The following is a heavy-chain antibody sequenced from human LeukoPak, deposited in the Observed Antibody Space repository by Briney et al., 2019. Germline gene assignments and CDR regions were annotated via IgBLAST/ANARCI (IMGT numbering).Heavy chain of an antibody. D-gene: IGHD3-22*01. V-gene: IGHV4-4*07. J-gene: IGHJ4*02. CDR1: GGSISSYY. CDR3: ARDYDSSGYYFSGADY. CDR2: IYTSGST. Sequence: SETLSLTCTVSGGSISSYYWSWIRQPAGKGLEWMWLIYTSGSTNYNPSLKSRVTMSVDTSKNQFSLKLSSVTAADTAVYYCARDYDSSGYYFSGADYWGQGTLVTVSS.